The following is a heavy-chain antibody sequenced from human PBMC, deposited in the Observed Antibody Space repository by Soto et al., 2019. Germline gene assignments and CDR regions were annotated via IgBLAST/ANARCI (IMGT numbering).Heavy chain of an antibody. V-gene: IGHV4-39*01. J-gene: IGHJ5*02. CDR3: AGFISPYTTSSPTA. D-gene: IGHD6-6*01. Sequence: SETLSLTCTVSGDSISSSNYCWGWVRQPPGKGLEWIGSVYYSGSTYYSASLKSRVSISVDTSRSQFSLSLTSVTAADTAVYYCAGFISPYTTSSPTAWGRGTLVTVS. CDR2: VYYSGST. CDR1: GDSISSSNYC.